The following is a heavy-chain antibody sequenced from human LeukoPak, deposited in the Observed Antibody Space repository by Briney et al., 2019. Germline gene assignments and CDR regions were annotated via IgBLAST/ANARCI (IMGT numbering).Heavy chain of an antibody. CDR3: ARFHMFGYMDV. CDR1: GAPIGSHY. J-gene: IGHJ6*03. CDR2: ILTSGST. V-gene: IGHV4-4*07. Sequence: SSETLSLTRNVSGAPIGSHYWTWIRQPAGKGLELVGRILTSGSTNYNPSLKSRVTISVGKSRNQFSLKMSSVTAADTAVYYCARFHMFGYMDVWGKGTTVTVSS. D-gene: IGHD3-10*02.